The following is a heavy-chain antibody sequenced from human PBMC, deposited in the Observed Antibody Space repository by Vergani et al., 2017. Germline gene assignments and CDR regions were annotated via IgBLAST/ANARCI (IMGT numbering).Heavy chain of an antibody. D-gene: IGHD2-2*01. V-gene: IGHV4-31*03. CDR3: ARRSYMPAPPTYYSFDF. CDR2: VYDSGNT. CDR1: GGSISTGGYY. J-gene: IGHJ4*02. Sequence: QVHLQESGPGLVKPSETLSLSCTVSGGSISTGGYYWTWIRQRPGKALEWIGFVYDSGNTYYNPSLEGRVSISADTSKNQFSLKLNFVTAADTAVHYCARRSYMPAPPTYYSFDFWGRGTLVTVSS.